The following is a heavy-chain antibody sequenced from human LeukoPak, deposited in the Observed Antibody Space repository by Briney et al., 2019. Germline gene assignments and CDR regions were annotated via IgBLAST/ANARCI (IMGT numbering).Heavy chain of an antibody. J-gene: IGHJ4*02. D-gene: IGHD3-22*01. V-gene: IGHV4-4*07. CDR2: IYTSGRT. CDR1: GGSISSSY. Sequence: SETLSLTCTVSGGSISSSYGSWIRQPAGKGLEWIGRIYTSGRTNNNPSLKSRVTMSVDTSKNQLSLKLSSVTAADTAVYYCARHLYYDSSGYYSPFDYWGQGTLVTVSS. CDR3: ARHLYYDSSGYYSPFDY.